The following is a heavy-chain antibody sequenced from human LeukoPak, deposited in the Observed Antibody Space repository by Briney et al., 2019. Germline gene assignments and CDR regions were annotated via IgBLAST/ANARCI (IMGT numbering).Heavy chain of an antibody. V-gene: IGHV1-2*02. CDR3: TRGGWLVK. J-gene: IGHJ4*02. Sequence: ASVKVSCKASGGTFSSYAISWVRQAPGQGLEWMGGIIPNSGGTNYAQKFQGRVTMTNDTSISTAYMELSRLTSDDTAVYYCTRGGWLVKWGQGTLVTVSS. D-gene: IGHD6-19*01. CDR2: IIPNSGGT. CDR1: GGTFSSYA.